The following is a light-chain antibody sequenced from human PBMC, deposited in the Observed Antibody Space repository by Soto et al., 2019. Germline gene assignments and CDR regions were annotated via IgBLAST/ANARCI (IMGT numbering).Light chain of an antibody. V-gene: IGKV1-39*01. Sequence: DIQMTQPPSSLSASVGDRVSITCRASQSISTHLSWYQQKPGKAPKLLIYAASSLQSWVPSRFTGSGSGTDFTLTISSLQPEDFETYYCQQSYTSWWTFGQGTKVDI. J-gene: IGKJ1*01. CDR2: AAS. CDR1: QSISTH. CDR3: QQSYTSWWT.